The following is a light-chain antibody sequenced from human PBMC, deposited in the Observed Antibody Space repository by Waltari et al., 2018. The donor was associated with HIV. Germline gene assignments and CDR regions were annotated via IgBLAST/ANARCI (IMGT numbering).Light chain of an antibody. CDR3: SSYTSSSPWV. CDR2: EVS. CDR1: SSDVGGYNY. V-gene: IGLV2-14*01. J-gene: IGLJ3*02. Sequence: QSALTQPASVSGSPGQSITISCTGTSSDVGGYNYVSWYQQHPGKAPKLMIYEVSNRPSGVFNRFSGSKSGNTASLTISGLQAEDEADYYCSSYTSSSPWVFGGGTKLTVL.